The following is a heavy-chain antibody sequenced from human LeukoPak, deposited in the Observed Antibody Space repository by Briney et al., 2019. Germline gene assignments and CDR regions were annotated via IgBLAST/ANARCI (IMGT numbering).Heavy chain of an antibody. J-gene: IGHJ4*02. D-gene: IGHD1-26*01. CDR2: IYYSGST. CDR1: GGSISSYY. Sequence: SETLSLTCTVSGGSISSYYWGWIRQPPGKGLEWIGSIYYSGSTYYNPSLKSRVTISVDTSKNQFSLKLSSVTAADTAVYYCARLEGATTVYYWGQGTLVTVSS. V-gene: IGHV4-39*01. CDR3: ARLEGATTVYY.